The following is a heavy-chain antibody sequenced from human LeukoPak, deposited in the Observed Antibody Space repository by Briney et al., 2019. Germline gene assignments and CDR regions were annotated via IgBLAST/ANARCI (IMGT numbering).Heavy chain of an antibody. D-gene: IGHD1-1*01. CDR3: AIAGSDHYMDG. CDR2: INVYNDNT. J-gene: IGHJ6*03. Sequence: SVKVSFTASGYTCSSYSISWVRQAARQRLEGMGWINVYNDNTNYAQKLQGRVTLPTHTSNTTDYMYLKRLTSEDTAECYFAIAGSDHYMDGWGKGTTVTVSS. V-gene: IGHV1-18*01. CDR1: GYTCSSYS.